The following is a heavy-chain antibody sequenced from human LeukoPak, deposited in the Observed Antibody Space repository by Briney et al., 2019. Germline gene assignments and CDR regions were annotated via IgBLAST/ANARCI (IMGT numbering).Heavy chain of an antibody. CDR3: ARNGHYSLDY. V-gene: IGHV4-4*02. Sequence: SETLSLTCTVSGGSISSGNWWSWVRQPPGKRLEWFGEIHRTGNTNYNPSLKSRATISIDKSKNQFSLNLSSVTAADTAVYYCARNGHYSLDYWGQGILVTVSS. J-gene: IGHJ4*02. CDR2: IHRTGNT. D-gene: IGHD3-10*01. CDR1: GGSISSGNW.